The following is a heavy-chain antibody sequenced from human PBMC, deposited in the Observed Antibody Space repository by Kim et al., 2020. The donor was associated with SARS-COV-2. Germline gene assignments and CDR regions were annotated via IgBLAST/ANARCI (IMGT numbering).Heavy chain of an antibody. J-gene: IGHJ4*02. Sequence: YADSVKGRYTISRDNSKNTLYLQMNSLRAEDTAVYYCAKGPIITIDRIDYWGQGTLVTVSS. V-gene: IGHV3-30*02. D-gene: IGHD3-10*01. CDR3: AKGPIITIDRIDY.